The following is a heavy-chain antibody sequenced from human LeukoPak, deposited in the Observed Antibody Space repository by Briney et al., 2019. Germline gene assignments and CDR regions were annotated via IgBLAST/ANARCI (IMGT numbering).Heavy chain of an antibody. Sequence: GGSLRLSCTASGFTFGDYAMSWVRQAPGKGLEWVGFIRSEAYGGTTEYAASVKGRFTISRDDSKSIAYLQMNSLKTEDTAVYYCTREDIVVVPAASLTYYYYYGMDVWGKGTTVTVSS. D-gene: IGHD2-2*01. CDR3: TREDIVVVPAASLTYYYYYGMDV. CDR2: IRSEAYGGTT. J-gene: IGHJ6*04. CDR1: GFTFGDYA. V-gene: IGHV3-49*04.